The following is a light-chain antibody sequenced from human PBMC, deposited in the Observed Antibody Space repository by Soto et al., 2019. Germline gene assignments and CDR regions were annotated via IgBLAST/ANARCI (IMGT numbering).Light chain of an antibody. CDR1: QSVNSNF. Sequence: EIVLTQSPGTLSLSPGESATLSCRASQSVNSNFLAWYQQKPGQAPRLLIYGASSRATGIPDNFGGSGSGRDFTLTISRLGSEDSAVYHCQQYGTSPVTFGQGTKVDIK. J-gene: IGKJ2*01. V-gene: IGKV3-20*01. CDR3: QQYGTSPVT. CDR2: GAS.